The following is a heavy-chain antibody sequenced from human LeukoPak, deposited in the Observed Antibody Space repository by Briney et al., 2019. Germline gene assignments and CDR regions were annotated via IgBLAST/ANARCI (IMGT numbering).Heavy chain of an antibody. CDR3: AKAAPDYYDSSGYSYYFDY. CDR1: GFTFSSYG. V-gene: IGHV3-30*02. D-gene: IGHD3-22*01. CDR2: IRYDGSNK. Sequence: GGSLRLSCAASGFTFSSYGMHWVRQAPGKGLEWVAFIRYDGSNKYYADSVKGRFTISRDNSKNTLYLQMNSLGAEDTAVYYCAKAAPDYYDSSGYSYYFDYWGQGTLVTVSS. J-gene: IGHJ4*02.